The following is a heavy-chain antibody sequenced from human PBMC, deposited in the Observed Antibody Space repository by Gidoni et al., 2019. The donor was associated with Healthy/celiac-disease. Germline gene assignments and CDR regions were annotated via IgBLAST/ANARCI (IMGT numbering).Heavy chain of an antibody. J-gene: IGHJ6*02. CDR1: GGSISSYY. V-gene: IGHV4-59*01. Sequence: QVQLQESGPGLVKPSETLSLTCTVSGGSISSYYWSWIRQPPGKGLEWIGYIYYSGSTNYNPSLKSRVTISVDTSKNQFSLKLSSVTAADTAVYYCATGYDSGELPPSYYYGMDVWGQGTTVTVSS. CDR2: IYYSGST. D-gene: IGHD3-22*01. CDR3: ATGYDSGELPPSYYYGMDV.